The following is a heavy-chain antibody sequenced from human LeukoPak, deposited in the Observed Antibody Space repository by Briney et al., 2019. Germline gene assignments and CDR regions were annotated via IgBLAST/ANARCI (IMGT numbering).Heavy chain of an antibody. Sequence: ASVKVSCKASGYTFTGYYIHWVRQAPGQGLEWMGWINPNSGATNFAPKFQGRVTMTRDTSISTAYMELSRLRSDDTAVYYCARSSRYDIWTGYPYWGQGTLVTVSP. CDR3: ARSSRYDIWTGYPY. V-gene: IGHV1-2*02. D-gene: IGHD3-9*01. CDR2: INPNSGAT. J-gene: IGHJ4*02. CDR1: GYTFTGYY.